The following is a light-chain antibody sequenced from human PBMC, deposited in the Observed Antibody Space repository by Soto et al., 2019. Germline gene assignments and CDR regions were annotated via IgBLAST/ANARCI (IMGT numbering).Light chain of an antibody. CDR3: QQYYTYPWT. J-gene: IGKJ1*01. V-gene: IGKV1-8*01. Sequence: AIRMTQSPSSLSASTGDKVTITCRASQDVSSSLAWYQQKPGKAPKLLIFAASTLQSGVPSRFRGSGSETDVTFTISCLQSEDFATYYCQQYYTYPWTFGHETKVEF. CDR2: AAS. CDR1: QDVSSS.